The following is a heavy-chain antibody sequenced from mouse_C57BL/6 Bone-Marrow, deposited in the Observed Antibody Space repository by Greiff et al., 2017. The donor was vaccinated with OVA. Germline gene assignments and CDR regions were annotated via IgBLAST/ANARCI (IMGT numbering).Heavy chain of an antibody. D-gene: IGHD1-1*01. CDR1: GFTFSSYG. CDR2: ISSGGSYT. CDR3: ASLYYYGTFDY. J-gene: IGHJ2*01. V-gene: IGHV5-6*02. Sequence: DVKLVESGGDLVKPGGSLKLSCAASGFTFSSYGMSWVRQTPDKRLEWVATISSGGSYTYYPDSVKGRFTISRDNAKNTLYLQMSSLKSEDTAMYYCASLYYYGTFDYWGQGTTLTVSS.